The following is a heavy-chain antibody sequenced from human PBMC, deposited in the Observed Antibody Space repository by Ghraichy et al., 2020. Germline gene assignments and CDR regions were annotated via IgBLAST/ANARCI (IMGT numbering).Heavy chain of an antibody. J-gene: IGHJ4*02. CDR3: ASEPTSGGSSGFDY. D-gene: IGHD2-15*01. V-gene: IGHV4-59*08. CDR1: GGSISSYY. CDR2: IYYSGST. Sequence: TLSLTCTVSGGSISSYYWSWIRQPPGKGLEWIGYIYYSGSTNYNPSLKSRVTISVDTSKNQFSLKLSSVTAADTAVYYCASEPTSGGSSGFDYWGQGTLVTVSS.